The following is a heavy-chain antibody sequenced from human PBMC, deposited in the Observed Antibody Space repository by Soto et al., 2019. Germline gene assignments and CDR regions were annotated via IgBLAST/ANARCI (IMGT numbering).Heavy chain of an antibody. J-gene: IGHJ4*02. CDR1: GFTFSSHS. CDR3: ARGRSLNTNMDY. Sequence: EVQLVESGGGLVKPGGSLRLSCAASGFTFSSHSMNWVRQAPGKGLEWVSSISSSRGYTSYADSVKGRFTISRDNAKNSLYLQIDSLRAEDTAVYYCARGRSLNTNMDYWGQGALVTVSS. D-gene: IGHD2-15*01. V-gene: IGHV3-21*01. CDR2: ISSSRGYT.